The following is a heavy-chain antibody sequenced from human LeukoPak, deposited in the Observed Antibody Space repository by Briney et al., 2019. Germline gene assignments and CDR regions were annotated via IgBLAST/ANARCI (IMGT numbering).Heavy chain of an antibody. J-gene: IGHJ4*02. V-gene: IGHV3-33*01. D-gene: IGHD6-13*01. CDR2: IWYDGSNQ. CDR3: ARDTRYSSSWYSYFDY. CDR1: GFTFSNYG. Sequence: GRSLRLSCITSGFTFSNYGFHWVRQAPGKGLEWTAAIWYDGSNQYYPDSVKGRFTISRDNSKNTIYLQMNSLRIEDTAMYYCARDTRYSSSWYSYFDYWGQGTLVTVSS.